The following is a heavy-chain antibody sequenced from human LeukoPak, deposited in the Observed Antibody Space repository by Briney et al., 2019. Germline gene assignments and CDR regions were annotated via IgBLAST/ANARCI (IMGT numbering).Heavy chain of an antibody. CDR2: IYYSGST. CDR3: ARLRYFDCSGGSCRGYYYGMDV. D-gene: IGHD2-15*01. CDR1: GGSISSSSYY. J-gene: IGHJ6*02. Sequence: ASETLSLTCTVSGGSISSSSYYWGWIRQPPGKGLEWSGSIYYSGSTYYNPSLKSRVTISVDTSKNQFSLKLSSVTAADTAVYYCARLRYFDCSGGSCRGYYYGMDVWGQGTTVTVSS. V-gene: IGHV4-39*01.